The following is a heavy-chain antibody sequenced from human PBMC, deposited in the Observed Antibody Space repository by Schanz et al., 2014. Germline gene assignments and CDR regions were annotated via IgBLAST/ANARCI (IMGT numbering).Heavy chain of an antibody. CDR1: GFTFSDYY. CDR2: ISGTTTYT. D-gene: IGHD2-15*01. V-gene: IGHV3-11*05. J-gene: IGHJ4*02. Sequence: ADLVESGGGLIQRGESLRLSCAASGFTFSDYYMSWIRQAPGKGLEWVSYISGTTTYTNYADSVKGRFTISRDNAKNSLYLQMNSLRAEDTAVYYCARDRGYCSGGSCLTFDYWGQGTLXTVSS. CDR3: ARDRGYCSGGSCLTFDY.